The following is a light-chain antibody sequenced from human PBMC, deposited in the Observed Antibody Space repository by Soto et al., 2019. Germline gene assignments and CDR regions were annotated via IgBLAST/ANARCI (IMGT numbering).Light chain of an antibody. Sequence: EIVMTQSPATLSVSPGERATLSCRASQSVSSNLAWYQQKPGQAPRVLIYGASTRATGFPARFSGSGSGTEFTLTISSLQSEDFVVYYCQQYNNWPLTFGGGTKVEIK. CDR2: GAS. CDR1: QSVSSN. CDR3: QQYNNWPLT. J-gene: IGKJ4*01. V-gene: IGKV3-15*01.